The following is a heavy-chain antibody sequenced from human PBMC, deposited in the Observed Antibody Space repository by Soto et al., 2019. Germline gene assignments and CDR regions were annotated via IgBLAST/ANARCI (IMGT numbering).Heavy chain of an antibody. CDR1: RFTFSTYG. J-gene: IGHJ6*02. CDR2: LSHDGSNK. Sequence: HPGGSLRLSCAASRFTFSTYGMHWVRQAPGKGLEWVAALSHDGSNKYYAGSVKGRFTISRDNSKNTLYLEMESLRLDDTAVYYCAKEGVSSSTSCSRCYGLDVWGQGTPVTVSS. CDR3: AKEGVSSSTSCSRCYGLDV. D-gene: IGHD2-2*01. V-gene: IGHV3-30*18.